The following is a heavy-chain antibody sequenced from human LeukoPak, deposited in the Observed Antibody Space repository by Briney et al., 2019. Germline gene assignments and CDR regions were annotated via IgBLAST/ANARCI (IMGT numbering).Heavy chain of an antibody. CDR3: ARSPGHSSSCYGHCYHYIDV. Sequence: SETLSLTCTVAGGSISSYDWSWSRQPPGKGLEWIGYIDYIGSTNYSPSLKSRVTISVDTSKNQFSLKLSSVTAADTAVYYCARSPGHSSSCYGHCYHYIDVWGKGTTVTISS. CDR1: GGSISSYD. V-gene: IGHV4-59*08. J-gene: IGHJ6*03. CDR2: IDYIGST. D-gene: IGHD2-2*01.